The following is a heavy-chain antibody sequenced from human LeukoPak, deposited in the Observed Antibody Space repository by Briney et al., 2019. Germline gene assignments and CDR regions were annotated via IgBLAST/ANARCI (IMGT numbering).Heavy chain of an antibody. Sequence: PSETLSLTCTVSGGSISSYYWSWIRQPPGEGLEWIAYIYYSGSTDYNPSLKSRVTISVDTSNNQFSLRLSSVTAADTAVYYCTRHDSDRGVFFDYWGQGTLVTVSS. CDR2: IYYSGST. CDR1: GGSISSYY. D-gene: IGHD2-21*01. J-gene: IGHJ4*02. CDR3: TRHDSDRGVFFDY. V-gene: IGHV4-59*08.